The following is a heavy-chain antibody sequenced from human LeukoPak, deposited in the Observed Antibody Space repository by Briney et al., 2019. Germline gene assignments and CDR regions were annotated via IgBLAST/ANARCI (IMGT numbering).Heavy chain of an antibody. CDR3: ASDYGGINRDY. J-gene: IGHJ4*02. V-gene: IGHV3-7*01. Sequence: GGSLRLSCAASGFTFRSYVMSWVRQAPGKGLEWVANIREDGSEKYYVGSVKGRFTISRDNAKNSLYLQMNSLRAEDTAVYYCASDYGGINRDYWGQGTLVTVSS. CDR2: IREDGSEK. CDR1: GFTFRSYV. D-gene: IGHD4-23*01.